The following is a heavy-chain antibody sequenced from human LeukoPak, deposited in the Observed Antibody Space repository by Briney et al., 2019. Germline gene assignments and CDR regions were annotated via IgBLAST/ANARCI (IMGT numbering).Heavy chain of an antibody. Sequence: ASVKVSCKASGYTFTSYGISWVRQAPGQGLEWMGWISANNGNTHYAQKFQGRVTITADESTSTAYMELSSLRSEDTAVYYCARDAYHDSSGYYSLNWFDPWGQGTLVTVSS. V-gene: IGHV1-18*01. CDR1: GYTFTSYG. CDR2: ISANNGNT. J-gene: IGHJ5*02. CDR3: ARDAYHDSSGYYSLNWFDP. D-gene: IGHD3-22*01.